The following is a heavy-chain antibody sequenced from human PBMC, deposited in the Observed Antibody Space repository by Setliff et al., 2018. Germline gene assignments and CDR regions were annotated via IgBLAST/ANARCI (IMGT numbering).Heavy chain of an antibody. CDR1: GGSISSYY. Sequence: SETLSLTCTVSGGSISSYYWNWIRQPPGKGLEWIGYIHYSGSPNYHPSLKSRVTISVDTSKNQFSLKLSSVTAADTAVYYCARRDTYYNFWSGYYAYWGQGTLVTVSS. V-gene: IGHV4-59*12. D-gene: IGHD3-3*01. CDR3: ARRDTYYNFWSGYYAY. CDR2: IHYSGSP. J-gene: IGHJ4*02.